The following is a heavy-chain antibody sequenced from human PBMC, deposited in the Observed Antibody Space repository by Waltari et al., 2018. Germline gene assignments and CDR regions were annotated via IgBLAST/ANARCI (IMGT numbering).Heavy chain of an antibody. J-gene: IGHJ4*02. CDR3: ASLSTILSYFDY. D-gene: IGHD3-3*01. V-gene: IGHV4-59*01. CDR1: GGSISSYY. CDR2: IYYSGST. Sequence: QVQLQESGPGLVKPSETLSLTCTVSGGSISSYYWSWLRQPPGKGLEWIGYIYYSGSTNYNPSLKSRVTISVDTSKNQFSLKLSSVTAADTAVYYCASLSTILSYFDYWGQGTLVTVSS.